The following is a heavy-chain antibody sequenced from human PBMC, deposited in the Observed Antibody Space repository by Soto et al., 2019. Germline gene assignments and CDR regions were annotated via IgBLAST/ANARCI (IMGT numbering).Heavy chain of an antibody. Sequence: GSLRLSCAASGFTFSGSAMHCVRQASGKGLEWVGRIRSKANSYATAYAASVKGRFTISRDDSKNTAYLQMNSLKTEDTAVYYCAKNPGYYYDSTGYHFDYWGQGT. CDR1: GFTFSGSA. J-gene: IGHJ4*02. D-gene: IGHD3-22*01. CDR3: AKNPGYYYDSTGYHFDY. V-gene: IGHV3-73*01. CDR2: IRSKANSYAT.